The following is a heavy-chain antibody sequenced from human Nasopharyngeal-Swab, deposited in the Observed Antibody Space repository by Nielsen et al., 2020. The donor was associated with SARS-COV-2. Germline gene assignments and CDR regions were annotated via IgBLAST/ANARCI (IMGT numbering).Heavy chain of an antibody. V-gene: IGHV4-39*01. CDR1: GGSISSSSYY. CDR2: IYYSGST. Sequence: SETLSLTCTVSGGSISSSSYYWGWIRQPPGKGLEWIGSIYYSGSTYYNPSLKSRVTISVDTSKNQFSLKLSSVTAADTAVYYCASLDSSGYMNIDCWGQGTLVAVSS. D-gene: IGHD3-22*01. CDR3: ASLDSSGYMNIDC. J-gene: IGHJ4*02.